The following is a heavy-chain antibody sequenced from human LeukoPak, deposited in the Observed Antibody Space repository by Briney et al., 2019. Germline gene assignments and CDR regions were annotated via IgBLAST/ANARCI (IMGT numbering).Heavy chain of an antibody. CDR3: ARDIDGYNALDY. J-gene: IGHJ4*02. Sequence: SETLSLTCTVSGGSISSSSYYWGWIRQPPGKGLEWIGSIYYSGSTYYNPSLKSRVTISVDTSKNQFSLKLSSVTAADTAVYYCARDIDGYNALDYWGQGTLVTVSS. CDR2: IYYSGST. D-gene: IGHD5-24*01. V-gene: IGHV4-39*07. CDR1: GGSISSSSYY.